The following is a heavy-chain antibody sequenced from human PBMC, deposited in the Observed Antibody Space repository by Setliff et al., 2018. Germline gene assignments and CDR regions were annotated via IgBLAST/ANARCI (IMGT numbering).Heavy chain of an antibody. CDR3: ARPLARGFYYYGLDV. CDR1: GYNFNSFW. V-gene: IGHV5-51*01. D-gene: IGHD3-10*01. CDR2: IYPDDSDT. J-gene: IGHJ6*02. Sequence: PGESLKISCMASGYNFNSFWLGWVRQRPGNGLEWMGIIYPDDSDTTYSPSFQGQVTISVDKSISTAYLEWSSLKASDSAIYYCARPLARGFYYYGLDVWGQGTTVTVSS.